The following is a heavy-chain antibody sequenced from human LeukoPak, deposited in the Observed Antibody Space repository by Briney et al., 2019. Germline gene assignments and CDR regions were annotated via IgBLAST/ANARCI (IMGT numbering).Heavy chain of an antibody. J-gene: IGHJ4*02. D-gene: IGHD1-26*01. CDR2: IYYSGST. CDR3: VREWELLHTPFDL. Sequence: PSETLSLTCTVSGGSISRYYWSCIRPPPRGGLGWIGYIYYSGSTNYHPSLKSRVIISVDTSKNQFSLKLSSVTAADTAVYYCVREWELLHTPFDLWGQGTLVTVSS. V-gene: IGHV4-59*12. CDR1: GGSISRYY.